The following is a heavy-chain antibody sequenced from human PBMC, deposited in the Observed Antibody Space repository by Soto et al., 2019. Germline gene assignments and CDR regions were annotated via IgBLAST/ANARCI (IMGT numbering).Heavy chain of an antibody. CDR3: ARVTHGRDSYYYYGMDV. D-gene: IGHD2-15*01. CDR1: GGTFSSYA. V-gene: IGHV1-69*06. Sequence: SVKVSCKASGGTFSSYAISWVRQAPGQGLEWMGGFIPIFGTANYAQKFQGRVTITADKSTSTAYMELSSLRSEDTAVYYCARVTHGRDSYYYYGMDVWGQGTTVTVSS. J-gene: IGHJ6*02. CDR2: FIPIFGTA.